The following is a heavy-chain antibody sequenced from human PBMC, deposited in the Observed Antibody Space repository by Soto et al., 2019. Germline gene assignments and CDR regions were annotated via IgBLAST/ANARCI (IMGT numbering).Heavy chain of an antibody. CDR2: ISDDSSYI. D-gene: IGHD3-16*01. CDR3: ATPYYFNH. Sequence: GGSLRLSCAASGFMFSAYTMNWVRQAPGKGLEWLSSISDDSSYIDYADSLRGRFTVSRDNARNSLYLQIDSLGVEDTAVYYCATPYYFNHWGPGTLVTV. V-gene: IGHV3-21*06. CDR1: GFMFSAYT. J-gene: IGHJ1*01.